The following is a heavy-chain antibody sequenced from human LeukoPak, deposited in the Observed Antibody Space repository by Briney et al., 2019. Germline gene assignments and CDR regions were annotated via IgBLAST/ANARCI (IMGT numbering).Heavy chain of an antibody. CDR2: INHSGST. D-gene: IGHD6-13*01. CDR1: GGSFSGYY. J-gene: IGHJ5*02. Sequence: SETLSLTCAVYGGSFSGYYWSWIRQPPGKGLEWFGEINHSGSTNYSPSLKSRVTISVDTSKNQFSLKLSSVTAADTAVYYCARGIAAAGPNWFDPWGQGTLVTVSS. CDR3: ARGIAAAGPNWFDP. V-gene: IGHV4-34*01.